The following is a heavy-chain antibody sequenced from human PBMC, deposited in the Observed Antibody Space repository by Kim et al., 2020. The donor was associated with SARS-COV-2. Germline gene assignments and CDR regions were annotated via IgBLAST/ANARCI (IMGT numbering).Heavy chain of an antibody. Sequence: KRRFTIPRDNTKNTLYLQMNSLRAEDRAVYYCAKALRGATTYGVLGYWGQGTLVTVSS. D-gene: IGHD1-26*01. CDR3: AKALRGATTYGVLGY. V-gene: IGHV3-23*01. J-gene: IGHJ4*02.